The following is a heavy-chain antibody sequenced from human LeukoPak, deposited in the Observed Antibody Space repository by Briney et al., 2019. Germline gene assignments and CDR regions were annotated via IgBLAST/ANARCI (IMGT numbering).Heavy chain of an antibody. J-gene: IGHJ4*02. CDR2: ISSSGGST. CDR3: ASSYSYGPVDY. CDR1: GFTFSSYS. Sequence: GGSLRLSCAASGFTFSSYSMNWVRQAPGRGLEWVSGISSSGGSTPHADSVKGRFTISRDNSKNMLYLQMNSLRAEDTAVYYCASSYSYGPVDYWGQGTLVTVSS. D-gene: IGHD5-18*01. V-gene: IGHV3-23*01.